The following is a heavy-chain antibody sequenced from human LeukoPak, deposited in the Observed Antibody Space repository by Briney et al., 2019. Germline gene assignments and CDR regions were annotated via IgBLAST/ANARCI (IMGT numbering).Heavy chain of an antibody. Sequence: GGSLRLSCAASGFTFSSYGMHWVRQAPGKGLEWVAFIRYDGSNKYYADSVKGRFTISRDNSKNTLYLQMNSLRAEDTAVYYCAKDLPVFPLTGYSQPLYYFDYWGQGTLVTVSS. D-gene: IGHD3-9*01. CDR1: GFTFSSYG. CDR2: IRYDGSNK. V-gene: IGHV3-30*02. J-gene: IGHJ4*02. CDR3: AKDLPVFPLTGYSQPLYYFDY.